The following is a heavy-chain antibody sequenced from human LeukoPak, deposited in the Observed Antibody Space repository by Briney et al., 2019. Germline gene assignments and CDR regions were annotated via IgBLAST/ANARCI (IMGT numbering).Heavy chain of an antibody. CDR1: GYTFTGYY. Sequence: ASVKVSCKASGYTFTGYYMHWVRQAPGQGLEWMGWINPNSGGTNYAQKFQGRVTMTRDTSISTAYMELSRLRSDDTAVYYCARVDILTGYYFFDSWGQGTLVTVSS. CDR3: ARVDILTGYYFFDS. V-gene: IGHV1-2*02. CDR2: INPNSGGT. D-gene: IGHD3-9*01. J-gene: IGHJ4*02.